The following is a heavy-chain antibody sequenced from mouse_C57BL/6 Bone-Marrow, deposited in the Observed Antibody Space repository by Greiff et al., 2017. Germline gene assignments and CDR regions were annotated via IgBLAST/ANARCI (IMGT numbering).Heavy chain of an antibody. D-gene: IGHD6-1*01. J-gene: IGHJ3*01. Sequence: EVQVVESGGGLVKPGGSLKLSCAASGFTFSDYGMHWVRQAPEKGLEWVAYISSGSSTIYYADTVKGRFTISRDNAKNTLFLQMTSLRSEETAMYYCARGAGQAWFAYWGQGTLVTVSA. CDR3: ARGAGQAWFAY. CDR2: ISSGSSTI. CDR1: GFTFSDYG. V-gene: IGHV5-17*01.